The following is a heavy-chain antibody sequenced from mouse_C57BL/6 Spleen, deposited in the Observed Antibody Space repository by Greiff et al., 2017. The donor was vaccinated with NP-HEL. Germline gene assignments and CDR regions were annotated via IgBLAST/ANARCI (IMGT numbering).Heavy chain of an antibody. CDR3: ASYAYDGHFDY. CDR2: IDPSDSYT. CDR1: GYTFTSYW. D-gene: IGHD2-2*01. V-gene: IGHV1-59*01. J-gene: IGHJ2*01. Sequence: QVQLQQPGAELVRPGTSVKLSCKASGYTFTSYWMHWVKQRPGQGLEWIGVIDPSDSYTNYNQKFKGKATLTVDTSSSTAYMQLSSLTSEYSAVYYCASYAYDGHFDYWGQGTTLTVSS.